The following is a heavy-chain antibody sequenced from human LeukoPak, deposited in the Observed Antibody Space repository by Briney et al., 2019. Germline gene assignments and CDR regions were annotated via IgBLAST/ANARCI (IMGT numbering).Heavy chain of an antibody. D-gene: IGHD3-22*01. V-gene: IGHV3-21*01. CDR1: GFTFSSYS. Sequence: GGSLRLSCAASGFTFSSYSMNWVRQAPGKGLEWVSSISSSSSYIYYADSVKGRFTISRDNAKNSLYLQMNGLRAEDTAVYYCARDVNDSSGYYFGREQYYYYGMDVWGQGTTVTVSS. CDR2: ISSSSSYI. CDR3: ARDVNDSSGYYFGREQYYYYGMDV. J-gene: IGHJ6*02.